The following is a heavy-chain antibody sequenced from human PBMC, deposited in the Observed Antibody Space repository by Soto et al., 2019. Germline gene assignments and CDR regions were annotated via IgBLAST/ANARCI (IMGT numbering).Heavy chain of an antibody. J-gene: IGHJ6*02. CDR2: INHSGST. V-gene: IGHV4-34*01. CDR1: GGSFSGYY. D-gene: IGHD3-10*01. CDR3: ARVPRGITMVRGVLGYYGMDV. Sequence: QVQLQQCGAGLLKTSVTLSLTSAGYGGSFSGYYWSWIRQPPGKGLVWIGEINHSGSTNYNPSLKSRVTISVDTSKNQFSLKLSSVTAADTAVYYCARVPRGITMVRGVLGYYGMDVWGQGTTVTVSS.